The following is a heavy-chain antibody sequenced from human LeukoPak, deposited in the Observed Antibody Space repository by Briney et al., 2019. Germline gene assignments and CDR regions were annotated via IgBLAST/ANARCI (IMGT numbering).Heavy chain of an antibody. CDR1: GGSFSAYY. V-gene: IGHV4-34*01. CDR3: ARRGPFYYGSGSFNYYYYYMDV. J-gene: IGHJ6*03. D-gene: IGHD3-10*01. CDR2: INHSGST. Sequence: SGSLSLTCAVYGGSFSAYYWSWIRQPPGKGLEWIGEINHSGSTNYNPSLKIRVTISVDTSKNQFSLKLSSVTAADTAVYYCARRGPFYYGSGSFNYYYYYMDVWGKGTTVTISS.